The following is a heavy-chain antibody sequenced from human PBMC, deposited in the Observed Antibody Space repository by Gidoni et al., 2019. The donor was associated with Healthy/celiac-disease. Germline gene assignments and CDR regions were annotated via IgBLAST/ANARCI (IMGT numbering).Heavy chain of an antibody. J-gene: IGHJ4*02. CDR1: GGSISSYY. CDR2: IYYSGGT. Sequence: QVQLQESGPGLVKPSETLSLTCTVSGGSISSYYWSWIRQPPGKGLEWIGYIYYSGGTNYNPSLKSRVTISVDTSKNQFSLKLSSVTAADTAVYYCARMGSGSYYNREYYFDYWGQGTLVTVSS. D-gene: IGHD3-10*01. CDR3: ARMGSGSYYNREYYFDY. V-gene: IGHV4-59*08.